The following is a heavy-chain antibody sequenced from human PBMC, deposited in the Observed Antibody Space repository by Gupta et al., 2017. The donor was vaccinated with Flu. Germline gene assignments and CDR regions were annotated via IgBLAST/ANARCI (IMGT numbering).Heavy chain of an antibody. Sequence: QVQLLQSGAEVKKPGASVKVSCKASGNTFTNYWVHWVRQAPGQGLEWMGLINPSGENFGYEQNFRDRVAITRDTSTSAVYMELYSLKSEDTAVYFCVREGAGYRYGDYWGQGTLVTVSS. J-gene: IGHJ4*02. CDR1: GNTFTNYW. D-gene: IGHD5-12*01. CDR2: INPSGENF. CDR3: VREGAGYRYGDY. V-gene: IGHV1-46*01.